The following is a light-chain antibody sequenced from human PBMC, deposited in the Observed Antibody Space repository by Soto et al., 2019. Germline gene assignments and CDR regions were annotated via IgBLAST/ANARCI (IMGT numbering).Light chain of an antibody. V-gene: IGKV1-5*03. CDR3: QQSYNSPQT. J-gene: IGKJ1*01. CDR1: QTISSW. Sequence: DIQMTQSPSTLSGSVGDRVTITCRASQTISSWLAWYQQKPGKAPKLLIYKASTLKSGVPSRFSGSGSGTDFTLTISSLQPEDFATYSCQQSYNSPQTFGQGTKVDI. CDR2: KAS.